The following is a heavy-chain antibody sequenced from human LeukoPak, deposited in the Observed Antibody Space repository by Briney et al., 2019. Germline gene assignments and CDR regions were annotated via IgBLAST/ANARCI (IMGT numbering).Heavy chain of an antibody. Sequence: GGSLRLSCAASGFTFSSYGMHWVRQAPGKGLEWVAVIWYGGSNKYYADSVKGRFTISRDNSKNTLYLQMNSLRAEDTAVYYCARDSVHGYYDSSGYSALFDYWGQGTLVTVSS. CDR1: GFTFSSYG. J-gene: IGHJ4*02. CDR2: IWYGGSNK. CDR3: ARDSVHGYYDSSGYSALFDY. V-gene: IGHV3-33*08. D-gene: IGHD3-22*01.